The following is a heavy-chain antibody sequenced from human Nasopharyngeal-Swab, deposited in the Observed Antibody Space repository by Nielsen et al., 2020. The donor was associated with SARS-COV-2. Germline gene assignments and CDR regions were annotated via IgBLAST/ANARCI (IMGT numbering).Heavy chain of an antibody. Sequence: GGSLRLSCAASGFTFSSYGMHWVRQAPGKGLEWVAVISYDGSNKSYADSVKGRFTISRDNSKNTLYLQMNSLRAEDTAVYYCAHNRIGYYYYMDVWGKGTTVTVSS. J-gene: IGHJ6*03. CDR2: ISYDGSNK. V-gene: IGHV3-30*03. D-gene: IGHD1-1*01. CDR3: AHNRIGYYYYMDV. CDR1: GFTFSSYG.